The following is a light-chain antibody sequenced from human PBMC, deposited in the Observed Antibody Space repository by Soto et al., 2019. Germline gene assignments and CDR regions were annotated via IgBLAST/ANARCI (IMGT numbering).Light chain of an antibody. CDR1: QTISTY. J-gene: IGKJ4*01. Sequence: DIQMTQSPSSLSASVGDRVTITCRASQTISTYVTWYQQKPGKAPKALISDESTLQSGVPSRFSGSGSGTDFTLIISSLQPEDIATYYCQQSFSSLLSFGGGTQVEIK. CDR3: QQSFSSLLS. V-gene: IGKV1-39*01. CDR2: DES.